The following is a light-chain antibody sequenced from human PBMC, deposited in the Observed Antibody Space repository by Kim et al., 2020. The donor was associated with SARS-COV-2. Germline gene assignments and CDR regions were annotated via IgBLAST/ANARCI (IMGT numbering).Light chain of an antibody. J-gene: IGLJ2*01. CDR2: DVT. V-gene: IGLV2-11*01. CDR1: RSDVGSYNY. CDR3: CSYAGSVV. Sequence: PGQSVTLSCTGTRSDVGSYNYVSWYQQHPGKAPKLIIYDVTKRPSGVPDRFSCSKSGNTASLTISGLQAEDEADYYCCSYAGSVVFGGGTQLTVL.